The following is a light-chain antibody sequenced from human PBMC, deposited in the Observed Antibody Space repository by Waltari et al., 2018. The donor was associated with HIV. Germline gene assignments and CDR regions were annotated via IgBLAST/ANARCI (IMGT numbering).Light chain of an antibody. CDR3: MIWHSSAWV. CDR1: SGINVGTYR. J-gene: IGLJ3*02. CDR2: YKSDSDK. Sequence: QAVLTQPSSPSASPGASASLTCTLRSGINVGTYRIYCYQQKPGSPPQYLLRYKSDSDKQQGSGVPSRFSGSKDASANAGILLISGLQSEDEADYYCMIWHSSAWVFGGGTKLTVL. V-gene: IGLV5-45*02.